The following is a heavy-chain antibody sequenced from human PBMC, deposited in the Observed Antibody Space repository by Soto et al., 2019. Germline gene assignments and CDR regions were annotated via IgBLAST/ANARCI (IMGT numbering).Heavy chain of an antibody. Sequence: EASVEVSCKASGYTFTSYYIYWVLQATGQGLEWMGWMNPNTGNSGYAQKFQGRVTMTRDTSTSTVYMELSSLRSEDTAVYYCAHDSSGYYSDPTYYYYYGMDVWGQGTTVTVSS. J-gene: IGHJ6*02. D-gene: IGHD3-22*01. V-gene: IGHV1-8*01. CDR2: MNPNTGNS. CDR3: AHDSSGYYSDPTYYYYYGMDV. CDR1: GYTFTSYY.